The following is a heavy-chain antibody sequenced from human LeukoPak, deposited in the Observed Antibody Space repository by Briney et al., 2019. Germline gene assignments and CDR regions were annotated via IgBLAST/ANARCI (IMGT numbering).Heavy chain of an antibody. J-gene: IGHJ6*03. CDR3: AKGRKYYYYYYMDV. CDR1: GFTFSSYA. V-gene: IGHV3-23*01. CDR2: ISGGGAST. Sequence: GGSLRLSCAASGFTFSSYAMNWVRQAPGKGLEWVSAISGGGASTYYADSVKGRFTISRDNSKNTLYLQMNSLRAEDTAVYYCAKGRKYYYYYYMDVWGKGTTVTVSS.